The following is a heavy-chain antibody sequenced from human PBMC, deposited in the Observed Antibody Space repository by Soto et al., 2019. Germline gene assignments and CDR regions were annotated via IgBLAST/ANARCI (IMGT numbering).Heavy chain of an antibody. D-gene: IGHD5-12*01. V-gene: IGHV3-9*01. CDR1: GFTFDDYA. J-gene: IGHJ3*02. Sequence: EVQLVESGGGLVQPGRSLRLSCATSGFTFDDYAMHWVRQAPGKGLEWVSGISWNSGSIGYADSVKGRFTISRDNAKNSLYLQMNSLRAEDTALYYCAKDIGGNPWLRSGTDAFDIWGQGTMVTVSS. CDR3: AKDIGGNPWLRSGTDAFDI. CDR2: ISWNSGSI.